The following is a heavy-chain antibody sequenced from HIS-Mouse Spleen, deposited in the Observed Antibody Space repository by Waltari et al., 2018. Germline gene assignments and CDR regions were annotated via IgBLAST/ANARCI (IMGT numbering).Heavy chain of an antibody. Sequence: QVQLQQWGAGLLTPSETLSLTCAVYGGSFSGYYWSWIRQPPGKGLEWIGEINHSGSTNYNPSLKSRVTISVDTSKNQFSLKLSSATAADTAVYYCARGRSPATVTIGYYFDYWGQGTLVTVSS. CDR1: GGSFSGYY. D-gene: IGHD4-17*01. CDR3: ARGRSPATVTIGYYFDY. CDR2: INHSGST. V-gene: IGHV4-34*01. J-gene: IGHJ4*02.